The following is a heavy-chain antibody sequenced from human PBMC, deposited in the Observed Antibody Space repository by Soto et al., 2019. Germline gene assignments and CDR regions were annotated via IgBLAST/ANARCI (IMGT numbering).Heavy chain of an antibody. D-gene: IGHD2-2*01. CDR2: IYWDDDK. Sequence: QITLKESGPTLVKPTQTLTLTCTFSGFSLSTSGVGLCWIRQPPGKALEWLALIYWDDDKRYSPSLKSRLTITKDPSKNQVVLTMTNMDPVDTATYYCAHRTGCISTSCYDQDWFDPWGQGTLVTVSS. J-gene: IGHJ5*02. V-gene: IGHV2-5*02. CDR3: AHRTGCISTSCYDQDWFDP. CDR1: GFSLSTSGVG.